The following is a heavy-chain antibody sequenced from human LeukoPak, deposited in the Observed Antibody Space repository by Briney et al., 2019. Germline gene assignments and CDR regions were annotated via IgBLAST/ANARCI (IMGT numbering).Heavy chain of an antibody. CDR2: ITGSGSDT. J-gene: IGHJ4*02. CDR3: AKGTEGFCSRTICYPFDY. V-gene: IGHV3-23*01. Sequence: PGGSLRLSCEASGFTFSSYAMNWVRQVPGKGLEWVSSITGSGSDTYFVDSVKGRFTISRDNSKNTLYLQLNSLRAEDTAVYYCAKGTEGFCSRTICYPFDYWGRGTLVTVSS. D-gene: IGHD2-2*01. CDR1: GFTFSSYA.